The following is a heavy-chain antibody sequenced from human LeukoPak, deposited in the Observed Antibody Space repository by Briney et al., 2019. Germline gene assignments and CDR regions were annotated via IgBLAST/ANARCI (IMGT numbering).Heavy chain of an antibody. Sequence: SETLSLTCTVSGGSISSSSYYWGWIRQPPGKGLEWIGSIYYSGSTYYNPSLKSRVTISVDTSKNQFSLKLSSVTAADTAVYYCAREPYDTLGDPFDYWGQGTLVTVSS. V-gene: IGHV4-39*02. CDR3: AREPYDTLGDPFDY. CDR2: IYYSGST. J-gene: IGHJ4*02. CDR1: GGSISSSSYY. D-gene: IGHD3-22*01.